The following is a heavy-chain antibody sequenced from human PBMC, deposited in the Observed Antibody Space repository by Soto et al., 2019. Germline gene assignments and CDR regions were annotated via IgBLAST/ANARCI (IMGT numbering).Heavy chain of an antibody. Sequence: SETLSLTCTVSGGSISSSSYYWGWIRQPPGKGLEWIGSIYYSGSTYYNPSLKSRVTISVDTSKNQFSLKLSSVTAADTAVYYCARQPLEWLLYTNWFAPWGQGTLVTVSS. D-gene: IGHD3-3*01. CDR1: GGSISSSSYY. V-gene: IGHV4-39*01. CDR2: IYYSGST. J-gene: IGHJ5*02. CDR3: ARQPLEWLLYTNWFAP.